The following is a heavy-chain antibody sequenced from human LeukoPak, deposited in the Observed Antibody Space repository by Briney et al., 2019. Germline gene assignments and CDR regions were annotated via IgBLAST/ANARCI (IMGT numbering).Heavy chain of an antibody. CDR3: ASGMLGSFDY. CDR1: GYSISSGYY. J-gene: IGHJ4*02. V-gene: IGHV4-38-2*02. CDR2: IYHSGST. D-gene: IGHD3-16*01. Sequence: PSETLSLTCTVSGYSISSGYYWGWIRQPPGKGLEWIGSIYHSGSTYYNPSLKSRVTISVDTSKNQFSLKLSSVTAADTAVYYCASGMLGSFDYWGQGTLVTVSS.